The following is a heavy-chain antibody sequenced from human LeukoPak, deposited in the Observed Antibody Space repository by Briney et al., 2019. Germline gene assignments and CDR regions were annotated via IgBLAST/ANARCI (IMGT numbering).Heavy chain of an antibody. Sequence: GGSLRLSCAASKFIFSDYYMSWVRQAPGKGLEWVSIIYSGGGTRYADSVKGRFTISRDNSRNTLYLQMNSLRAEDTALYYCARDNYDSSGFTWGQGTLVTVSS. CDR1: KFIFSDYY. V-gene: IGHV3-53*01. J-gene: IGHJ4*02. CDR3: ARDNYDSSGFT. D-gene: IGHD3-22*01. CDR2: IYSGGGT.